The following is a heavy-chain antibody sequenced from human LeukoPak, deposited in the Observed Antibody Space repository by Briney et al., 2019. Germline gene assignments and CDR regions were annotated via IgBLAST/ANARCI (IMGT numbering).Heavy chain of an antibody. CDR2: IKSKTDGGII. J-gene: IGHJ5*02. V-gene: IGHV3-15*01. Sequence: PGGSLRLSCIASGFTFSDAWMSWVRQAPGKGLEWVGRIKSKTDGGIIDYAAPVKGRFIISRDDSSSIVYLQMDSLKTEDTAVYYCSSYSLAAKFDPWGQGTLVTVSS. CDR1: GFTFSDAW. CDR3: SSYSLAAKFDP. D-gene: IGHD2-21*01.